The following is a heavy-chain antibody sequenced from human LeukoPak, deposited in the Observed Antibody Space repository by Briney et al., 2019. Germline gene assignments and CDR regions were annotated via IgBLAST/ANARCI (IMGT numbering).Heavy chain of an antibody. CDR2: IYYSGRT. D-gene: IGHD5-18*01. CDR1: GGSISSSTYY. V-gene: IGHV4-39*01. J-gene: IGHJ3*02. CDR3: ARPDQRGYSYGYSAFDI. Sequence: SETLSLTCTVSGGSISSSTYYWGWIRQPPGKGLEWIGSIYYSGRTYYNPSLKSRVTISVDTSKNLLSLKVSSMTAADTAVYYCARPDQRGYSYGYSAFDIWGQGTMVTVSS.